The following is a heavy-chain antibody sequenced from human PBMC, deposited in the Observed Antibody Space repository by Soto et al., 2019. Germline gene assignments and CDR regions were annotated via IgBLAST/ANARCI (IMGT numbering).Heavy chain of an antibody. CDR3: ARGIVVVPAAHMGWFDP. CDR2: ISSSSSTI. CDR1: GFTFSRYT. Sequence: GGSLRLSCAASGFTFSRYTMNWVRQAPGKGLEWVSYISSSSSTIYYADSVKGRFTISRDNAKNSLYLQMNSLRAEDTAVYYCARGIVVVPAAHMGWFDPWGQGTLVTVSS. V-gene: IGHV3-48*01. D-gene: IGHD2-2*01. J-gene: IGHJ5*02.